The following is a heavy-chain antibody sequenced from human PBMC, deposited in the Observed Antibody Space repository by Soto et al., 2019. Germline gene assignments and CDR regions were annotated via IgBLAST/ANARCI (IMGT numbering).Heavy chain of an antibody. J-gene: IGHJ6*02. CDR2: IIPIFGTA. Sequence: ASVKVSCKASGGTFSIYAISCVLQSPLQWLEWMGGIIPIFGTANYAQKFQGRVTITADESTSTAYMELSSLRSEDTAVYYCARVPLWFGELIYYGMDVWGQGTTVTVSS. D-gene: IGHD3-10*01. CDR3: ARVPLWFGELIYYGMDV. CDR1: GGTFSIYA. V-gene: IGHV1-69*13.